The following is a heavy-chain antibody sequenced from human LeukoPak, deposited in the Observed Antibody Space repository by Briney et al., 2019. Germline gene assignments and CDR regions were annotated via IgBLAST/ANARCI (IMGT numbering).Heavy chain of an antibody. Sequence: ASVNVSCTVSGYSLTEVSTHWVRQAPGKGLEWMGGFDPEDGEAIYAQKVQGRLTMTEDTSIDTAFMELRSLKSEDTAIYYCVTDIRSGWRNYWGQGTLITVSS. CDR1: GYSLTEVS. CDR3: VTDIRSGWRNY. D-gene: IGHD6-19*01. J-gene: IGHJ4*02. V-gene: IGHV1-24*01. CDR2: FDPEDGEA.